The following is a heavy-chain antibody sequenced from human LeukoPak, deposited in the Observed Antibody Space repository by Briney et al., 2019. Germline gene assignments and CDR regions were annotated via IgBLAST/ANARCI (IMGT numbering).Heavy chain of an antibody. CDR2: IYTSGST. J-gene: IGHJ4*02. CDR1: GGSISSGSYY. V-gene: IGHV4-61*02. CDR3: ARELRYFDWFYSDRLGFELEN. Sequence: PSETLSLTCTVSGGSISSGSYYWSWIRQPAGKGLEWIGRIYTSGSTNYNPSLKSRVTISVDTSKNQFSLKLSSVTAADTAVYYCARELRYFDWFYSDRLGFELENWGQGTLVTVSS. D-gene: IGHD3-9*01.